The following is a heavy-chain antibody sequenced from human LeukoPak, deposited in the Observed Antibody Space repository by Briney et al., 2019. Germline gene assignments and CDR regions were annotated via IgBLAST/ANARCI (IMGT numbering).Heavy chain of an antibody. D-gene: IGHD3-22*01. CDR3: APTEDPYYYDSSGYYYGY. CDR2: ISYDGSNK. CDR1: GFTFSSYA. Sequence: GGSLRLSCAASGFTFSSYAMHWVRQAPGKGLEWVAVISYDGSNKYYADSVKGRFTISRDNSKSTLYLQMNSLRAEDTAVYYCAPTEDPYYYDSSGYYYGYWGQGTLVTVSS. V-gene: IGHV3-30*04. J-gene: IGHJ4*02.